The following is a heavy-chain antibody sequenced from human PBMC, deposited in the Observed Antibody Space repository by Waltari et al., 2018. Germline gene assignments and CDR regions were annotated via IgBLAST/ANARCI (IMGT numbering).Heavy chain of an antibody. J-gene: IGHJ4*02. CDR2: IYYRGSP. V-gene: IGHV4-59*11. D-gene: IGHD3-16*01. CDR1: GGSISSHY. CDR3: ARGGGADY. Sequence: QVQLQESGPGLVKPSETLSLTCTVSGGSISSHYWSWIRQPPGKGLEWIGYIYYRGSPNNNPAQKRRVTISVDTPKTQFSLKLGSGTAADTAVYYWARGGGADYWGQGTLVIVSS.